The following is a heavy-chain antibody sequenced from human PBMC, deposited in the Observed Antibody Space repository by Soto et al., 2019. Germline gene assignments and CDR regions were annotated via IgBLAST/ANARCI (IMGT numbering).Heavy chain of an antibody. J-gene: IGHJ6*02. CDR3: ARAKGIEENYFYYGLDI. CDR1: GYTFSTYG. CDR2: LNGGSGQT. V-gene: IGHV1-3*01. Sequence: GASVKVSCKASGYTFSTYGMHWVRQAPGQSLEWRGWLNGGSGQTRYSQRFQDRVIITRDTSASTGYMELSSLRSEDAAVYYCARAKGIEENYFYYGLDIWGQGTTVTVSS.